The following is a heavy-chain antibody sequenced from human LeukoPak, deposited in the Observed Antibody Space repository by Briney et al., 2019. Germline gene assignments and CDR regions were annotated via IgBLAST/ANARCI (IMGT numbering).Heavy chain of an antibody. D-gene: IGHD6-13*01. CDR1: GYTFTGYY. J-gene: IGHJ4*02. V-gene: IGHV1-2*02. Sequence: GASVKVSCKASGYTFTGYYMHWVRQAPGQGLEWMGWINPNSGGTNYAQKFQGRVTMTRDTSISTAYMELSRLRSDDTAVYYCARTPAYSSSRPRYWGQGTLVTVSS. CDR3: ARTPAYSSSRPRY. CDR2: INPNSGGT.